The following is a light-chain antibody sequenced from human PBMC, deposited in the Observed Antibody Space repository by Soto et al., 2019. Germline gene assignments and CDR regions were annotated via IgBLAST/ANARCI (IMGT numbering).Light chain of an antibody. CDR2: AAS. Sequence: DIQLPQSPSFLSASVGDRVTITCRASQGISSYLAWYQQKPGKAPKLLIYAASTLQSGVTSTFSGSGSGTEFTLTISSLQPEDFATYYCQQLNSYPLTFGGGTKVEIK. CDR3: QQLNSYPLT. CDR1: QGISSY. J-gene: IGKJ4*01. V-gene: IGKV1-9*01.